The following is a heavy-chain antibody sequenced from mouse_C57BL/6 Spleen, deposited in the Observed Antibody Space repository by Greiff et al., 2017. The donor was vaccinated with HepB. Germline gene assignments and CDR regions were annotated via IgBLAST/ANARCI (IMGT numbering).Heavy chain of an antibody. CDR1: GYTFTSYW. Sequence: QVQLQQPGAELVKPGASVKLSCKASGYTFTSYWMHWVKQRPGQGLEWIGVIHPNSGSTNYNEKFKSKATLTVQKSSSTAYLKLSSLTSEDSAVYYCAGPVWLRRAFDYWGQGTTLTVSS. V-gene: IGHV1-64*01. CDR3: AGPVWLRRAFDY. CDR2: IHPNSGST. D-gene: IGHD2-2*01. J-gene: IGHJ2*01.